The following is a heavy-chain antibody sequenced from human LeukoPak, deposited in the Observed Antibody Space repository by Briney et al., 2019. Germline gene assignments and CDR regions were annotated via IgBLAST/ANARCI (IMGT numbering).Heavy chain of an antibody. D-gene: IGHD4-17*01. CDR2: IIPIFGTA. CDR1: GGTFSSYA. J-gene: IGHJ4*02. CDR3: ARGRRGGRSLAQATVTTSTDY. Sequence: ASVKVSCKASGGTFSSYAISWVRQAPGQGLEWMGGIIPIFGTANYAQKFQGRVTITADESTSTAYMELSSLRFEDTAVYYCARGRRGGRSLAQATVTTSTDYWGQGTLVTVSS. V-gene: IGHV1-69*13.